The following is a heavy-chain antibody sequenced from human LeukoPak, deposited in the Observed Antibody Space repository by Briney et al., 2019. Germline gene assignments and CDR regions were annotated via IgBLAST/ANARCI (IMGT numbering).Heavy chain of an antibody. Sequence: SETLSLTCTVSGGSISSYYWSWIRQPPGKGLEWIGYIYYSGSTNYNPSLKSRVTISVDTSKNQFSLKLSSVTAADTAVYYCASGMITFGGAPYYFDYWGQGTLVTVSS. V-gene: IGHV4-59*01. J-gene: IGHJ4*02. D-gene: IGHD3-16*01. CDR3: ASGMITFGGAPYYFDY. CDR1: GGSISSYY. CDR2: IYYSGST.